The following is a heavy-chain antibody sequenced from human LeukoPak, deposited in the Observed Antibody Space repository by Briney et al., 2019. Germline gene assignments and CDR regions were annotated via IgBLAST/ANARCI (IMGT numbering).Heavy chain of an antibody. D-gene: IGHD3-22*01. CDR1: GFIVSSDY. CDR3: ARVRSDYYDSSGYYRIGTGY. V-gene: IGHV3-48*01. J-gene: IGHJ4*02. CDR2: ISSSSSTI. Sequence: GGSLRLSCAVSGFIVSSDYMSWVRQAPGKGLEWVSYISSSSSTIYYADSVKGRFTISRDNAKNSLYLQMNSLRAEDTAVYYCARVRSDYYDSSGYYRIGTGYWGQGTLVTVSS.